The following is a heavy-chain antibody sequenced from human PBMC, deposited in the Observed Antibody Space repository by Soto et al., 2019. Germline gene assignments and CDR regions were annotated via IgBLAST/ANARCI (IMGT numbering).Heavy chain of an antibody. V-gene: IGHV1-18*04. D-gene: IGHD2-2*02. CDR1: GYTFTKYG. CDR2: IGVYNGKT. Sequence: QEQLVQSGGEVKKPGASVRVSCKASGYTFTKYGITWVRQAPGQGLEWMGWIGVYNGKTNYARKLQGRVIMTADTSASTAYMELRSLRSDDTAVYYCSIALYCTSPSCYNHYYYGMDIWGQGTTVSVSS. CDR3: SIALYCTSPSCYNHYYYGMDI. J-gene: IGHJ6*02.